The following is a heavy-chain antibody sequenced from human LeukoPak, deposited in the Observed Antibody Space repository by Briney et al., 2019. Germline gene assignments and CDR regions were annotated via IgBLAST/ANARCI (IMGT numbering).Heavy chain of an antibody. J-gene: IGHJ6*02. CDR2: IIPIFGTT. CDR1: GYTFTNYG. V-gene: IGHV1-69*13. D-gene: IGHD2-2*01. CDR3: ASRYCGSANCQWGDYYYYGMDG. Sequence: ASVKVSCKASGYTFTNYGISWVRPAPGQGLEWMGGIIPIFGTTKYSQKFQGRVTITAAESTGTAFMDLNSLTSDDTAVYYCASRYCGSANCQWGDYYYYGMDGWGQGTTVTVSS.